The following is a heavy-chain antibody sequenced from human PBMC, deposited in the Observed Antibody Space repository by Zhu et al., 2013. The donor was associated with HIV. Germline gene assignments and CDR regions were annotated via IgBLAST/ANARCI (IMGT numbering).Heavy chain of an antibody. J-gene: IGHJ4*02. D-gene: IGHD3-10*01. CDR2: INAGNGNT. CDR1: GYTFTSYA. CDR3: ARDTPGGVREPELSFDY. V-gene: IGHV1-3*01. Sequence: QVQLVQSGAEVKKPGASVKVSCKASGYTFTSYAMHWVRQAPGQRLEWMGWINAGNGNTKYSQKFQGRVTITRDTSASTAYMELSSLRSEDTAVYYCARDTPGGVREPELSFDYWGQGTLVTVSS.